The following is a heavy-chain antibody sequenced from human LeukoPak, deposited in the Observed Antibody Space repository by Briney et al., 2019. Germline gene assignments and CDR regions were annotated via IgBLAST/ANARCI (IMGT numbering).Heavy chain of an antibody. D-gene: IGHD3-3*01. V-gene: IGHV1-3*01. Sequence: ASVKVSCKASGDTFTNYAIHWVRQAPGQRLEWMGYINAGIGNTKYSQNFQGRVTITRDTSASTAYMELSSLTSEDTAIYYCTRRAPTAFNILDYWGQGTLVTVSS. CDR3: TRRAPTAFNILDY. CDR2: INAGIGNT. CDR1: GDTFTNYA. J-gene: IGHJ4*02.